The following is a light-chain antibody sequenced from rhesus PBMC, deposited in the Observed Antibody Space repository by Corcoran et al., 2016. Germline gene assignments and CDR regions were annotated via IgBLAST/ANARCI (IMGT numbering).Light chain of an antibody. CDR1: QGISTY. Sequence: DIQMTQSPSSLSASVGDRVTITCRASQGISTYLNWYQQQPGKAPKRLIYAASNLESGVPSRFSGSGSGTDFTLTISSLQPEDFATYYCRQYNSDPYSFGQGTKVEIK. J-gene: IGKJ2*01. CDR3: RQYNSDPYS. V-gene: IGKV1-43*02. CDR2: AAS.